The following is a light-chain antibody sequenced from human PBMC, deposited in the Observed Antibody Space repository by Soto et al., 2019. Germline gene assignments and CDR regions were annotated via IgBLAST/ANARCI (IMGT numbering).Light chain of an antibody. CDR2: GAS. V-gene: IGKV3-15*01. J-gene: IGKJ1*01. CDR3: QQYNTWLWP. CDR1: QSVNAN. Sequence: ELVMTQSPATLSVSPGERATLSCMASQSVNANLAWYQQTPGQAPRLLIHGASNRATGIPARFRGSGFGTEFILTISRVQSKDCAIDNCQQYNTWLWPFGQGTKVAI.